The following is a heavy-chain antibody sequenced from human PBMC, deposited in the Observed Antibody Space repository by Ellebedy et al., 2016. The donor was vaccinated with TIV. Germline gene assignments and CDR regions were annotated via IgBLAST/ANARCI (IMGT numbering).Heavy chain of an antibody. CDR1: GFTFSRYW. Sequence: GESLKISCAASGFTFSRYWMNWVRQAPGKGLEWVANIRQDGSDKDYVDSVKGRFTVSRDNAKNSLYLQMNSLRAEDTAVYYCARGHCSGSSCLYYYYGMDVWGQGTTVTASS. D-gene: IGHD2-15*01. J-gene: IGHJ6*02. CDR2: IRQDGSDK. CDR3: ARGHCSGSSCLYYYYGMDV. V-gene: IGHV3-7*03.